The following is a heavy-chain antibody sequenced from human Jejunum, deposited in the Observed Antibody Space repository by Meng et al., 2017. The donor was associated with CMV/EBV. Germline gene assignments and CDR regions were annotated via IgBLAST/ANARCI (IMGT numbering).Heavy chain of an antibody. CDR1: TFNMYN. V-gene: IGHV3-21*01. CDR2: ISGSSRSDYI. D-gene: IGHD3-10*01. CDR3: ARDYGSGTTGIFDY. J-gene: IGHJ4*02. Sequence: TFNMYNLNWVRQAPGKGLEWVSSISGSSRSDYIYYADSVKGRFTISRDNTRNSLYLQMSTLRVEDTAVYYCARDYGSGTTGIFDYWGQGTLVTVSS.